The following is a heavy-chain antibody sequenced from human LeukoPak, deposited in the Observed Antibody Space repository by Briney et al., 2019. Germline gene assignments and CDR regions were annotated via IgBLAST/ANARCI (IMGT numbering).Heavy chain of an antibody. CDR1: GGSISSSTYY. CDR2: IYYSGST. CDR3: ARQATMIVVW. J-gene: IGHJ4*02. Sequence: PSETLSLTCTVSGGSISSSTYYWGWIRQPPGKGLEWIGSIYYSGSTYYNPSLKSRVTISVDTSKNQFSLKLSSVTAADTAVYYCARQATMIVVWWGQGTLVTVSS. D-gene: IGHD3-22*01. V-gene: IGHV4-39*01.